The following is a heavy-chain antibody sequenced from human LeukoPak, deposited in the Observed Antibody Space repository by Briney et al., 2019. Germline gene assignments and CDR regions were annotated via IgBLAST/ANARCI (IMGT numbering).Heavy chain of an antibody. CDR1: GFTFSSYS. J-gene: IGHJ4*02. D-gene: IGHD6-13*01. V-gene: IGHV3-21*01. CDR2: ISSSSSYI. Sequence: GGSLRLSCAASGFTFSSYSMNWVRQAPGEGLEWVSSISSSSSYIYYAGSVKGRFTISRDSAKNSLYLQMNSLRAEDTAVYYCARDRWDSSWLYYFDYWGQGTLVTVSS. CDR3: ARDRWDSSWLYYFDY.